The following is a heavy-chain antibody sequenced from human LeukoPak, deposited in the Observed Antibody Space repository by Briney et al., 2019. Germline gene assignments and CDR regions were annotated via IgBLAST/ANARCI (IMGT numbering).Heavy chain of an antibody. CDR3: SKKGQADDDGKPD. Sequence: GGSLRLSCAASGFTFNKYDMYWIRQAPGKGLECVSVTSRDGLTYYADSVKGRFTISRDNSQNTLSLRMNSLKAEDTAVYYCSKKGQADDDGKPDWGQGTQVTVSS. CDR1: GFTFNKYD. V-gene: IGHV3-23*01. D-gene: IGHD1-1*01. CDR2: TSRDGLT. J-gene: IGHJ4*02.